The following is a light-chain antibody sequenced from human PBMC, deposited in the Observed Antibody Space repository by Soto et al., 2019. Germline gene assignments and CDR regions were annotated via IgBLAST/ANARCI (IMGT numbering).Light chain of an antibody. CDR1: QTVSSSS. CDR2: GAS. J-gene: IGKJ1*01. Sequence: DIVLTQSRGTLSLSPGERSSLACRASQTVSSSSLAWYQQKPGQAPRLLIFGASTRAAGFPDRFSGSGSGTDFTLTISRLEPEDFAVYYCQQYGSSPRTFGQGTKVDIK. CDR3: QQYGSSPRT. V-gene: IGKV3-20*01.